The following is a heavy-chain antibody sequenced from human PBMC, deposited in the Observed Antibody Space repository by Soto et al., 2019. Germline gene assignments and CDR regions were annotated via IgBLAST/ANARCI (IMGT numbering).Heavy chain of an antibody. CDR1: GYTFTAYY. Sequence: QVQMLQSGAEVKKPGASVKVSCKASGYTFTAYYVHWVLQAPGQGLEWMGFINPSGGGTTYGRKFQGRVTMTRDTSTSTVYMDLSTLRSEDTAVYYCARGSTVALEYWGQGTLVTVSA. CDR2: INPSGGGT. J-gene: IGHJ4*02. V-gene: IGHV1-46*01. CDR3: ARGSTVALEY. D-gene: IGHD1-1*01.